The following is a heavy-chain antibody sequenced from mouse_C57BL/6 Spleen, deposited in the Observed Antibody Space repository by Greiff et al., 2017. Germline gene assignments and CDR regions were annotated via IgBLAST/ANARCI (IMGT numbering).Heavy chain of an antibody. V-gene: IGHV1-80*01. J-gene: IGHJ4*01. CDR2: IYPGDGDT. D-gene: IGHD6-2*01. CDR1: GYAFSSYW. Sequence: VKLQESGAELVKPGASVKISCKASGYAFSSYWMNWVKQRPGKGLEWIGQIYPGDGDTNYNGKFKGKATLTADKSSSTAYMQLSSLTSEDSAVYFCARDSLYAMDYWGQGTSVTVSS. CDR3: ARDSLYAMDY.